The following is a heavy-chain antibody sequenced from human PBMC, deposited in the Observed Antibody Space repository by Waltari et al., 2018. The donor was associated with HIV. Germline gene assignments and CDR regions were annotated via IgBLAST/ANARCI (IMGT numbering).Heavy chain of an antibody. D-gene: IGHD3-10*01. CDR3: IKEASLMVWAPEKSPV. J-gene: IGHJ3*01. V-gene: IGHV3-23*03. Sequence: LESGGDFVQPGGRLRLSCVCSGFNFGDYSMRWVRQSPGRGLQWISHISVGGTSTSYADSVKGRFTIFRENSRNTLYLQLNDLRTEDTAVYFCIKEASLMVWAPEKSPVWGRGTTVTVSP. CDR2: ISVGGTST. CDR1: GFNFGDYS.